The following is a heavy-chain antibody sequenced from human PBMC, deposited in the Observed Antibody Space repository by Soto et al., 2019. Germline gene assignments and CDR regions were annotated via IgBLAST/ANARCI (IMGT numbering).Heavy chain of an antibody. CDR1: GFTFSSYS. D-gene: IGHD1-26*01. CDR2: ISSSSSYI. Sequence: GGSLRLSCAASGFTFSSYSMNWVRQAPGKGLEWVSSISSSSSYIYYADSVKGRFTISRDNAKNSLYLQMNSLRAEGTAVYYCARDVVGARHNWFDPWGQGTLVTVSS. J-gene: IGHJ5*02. CDR3: ARDVVGARHNWFDP. V-gene: IGHV3-21*01.